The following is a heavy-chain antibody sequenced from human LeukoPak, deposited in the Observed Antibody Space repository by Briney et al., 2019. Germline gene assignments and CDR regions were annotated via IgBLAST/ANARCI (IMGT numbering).Heavy chain of an antibody. D-gene: IGHD3-22*01. CDR1: GFTFSSYA. V-gene: IGHV3-23*01. J-gene: IGHJ4*02. CDR3: AKGDKRITMIVVVIPFDY. Sequence: GGSLRLSCAASGFTFSSYAMSWVRQAPGKGLEWVSAISGSGGSTHYADSVKGRFTISRDNSKNTLYLQMNSLRAEDTAVYYCAKGDKRITMIVVVIPFDYWGQGTLVTVSS. CDR2: ISGSGGST.